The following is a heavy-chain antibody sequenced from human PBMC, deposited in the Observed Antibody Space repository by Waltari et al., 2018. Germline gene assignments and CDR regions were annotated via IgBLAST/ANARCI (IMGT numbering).Heavy chain of an antibody. CDR1: GFNFNSYT. CDR2: IGANGDYI. J-gene: IGHJ6*03. V-gene: IGHV3-21*01. Sequence: EVQLVESGGGLVTPGGSLRRSCAASGFNFNSYTMNWVRQAPGKGLEWVSSIGANGDYIYYADSVKGRFTTSRDNARNSLYLQMTSLRAEDTAVYFCASHFEDYYYYMDVWGKGTTVTVSS. CDR3: ASHFEDYYYYMDV.